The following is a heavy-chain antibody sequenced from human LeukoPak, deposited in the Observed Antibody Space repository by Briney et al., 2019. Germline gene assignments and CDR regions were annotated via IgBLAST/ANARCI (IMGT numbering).Heavy chain of an antibody. Sequence: KPSETLSLTCAVYGGSFSGYYWSWIRQPPGKGLEWIGEIHHSGSTDYNPSLKSRVSMSLDSSKNQFSLKLSSVTAADTAVYYCARKAQPPASFTVTTRNNWFDPWGQGTLVTVSS. CDR1: GGSFSGYY. J-gene: IGHJ5*02. V-gene: IGHV4-34*01. D-gene: IGHD4-17*01. CDR2: IHHSGST. CDR3: ARKAQPPASFTVTTRNNWFDP.